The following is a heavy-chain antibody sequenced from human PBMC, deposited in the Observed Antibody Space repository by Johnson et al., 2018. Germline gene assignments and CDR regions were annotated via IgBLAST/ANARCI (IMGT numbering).Heavy chain of an antibody. CDR2: IISIFGTA. J-gene: IGHJ3*02. Sequence: VQLVQSGAEVKKPGSSVKVSCKASGGTFSSYAISWVRQAPGQGLEWMGGIISIFGTANYAQKFQGRVTITADESTSTAYMELSSLRSEDTAGYYGARGYYSVTSGYYPDYDAFDSWGQGTMVTVSS. D-gene: IGHD3-22*01. CDR1: GGTFSSYA. V-gene: IGHV1-69*12. CDR3: ARGYYSVTSGYYPDYDAFDS.